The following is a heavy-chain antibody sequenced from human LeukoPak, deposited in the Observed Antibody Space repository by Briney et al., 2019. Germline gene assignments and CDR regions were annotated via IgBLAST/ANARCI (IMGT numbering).Heavy chain of an antibody. CDR2: ISYDGSSK. Sequence: GGSLRLSCAASGFMFSDYTMHWVRQAPGKGLEWVAVISYDGSSKYYADSVKGRFTISRDNSKNTLYLQMNSLRAEDTAVYYCAKASRIVVVPAATLQPFDIWGQGTMVTVSS. V-gene: IGHV3-30-3*01. D-gene: IGHD2-2*01. CDR1: GFMFSDYT. CDR3: AKASRIVVVPAATLQPFDI. J-gene: IGHJ3*02.